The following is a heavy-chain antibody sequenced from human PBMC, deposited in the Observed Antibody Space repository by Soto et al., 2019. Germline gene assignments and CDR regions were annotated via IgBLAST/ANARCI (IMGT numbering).Heavy chain of an antibody. Sequence: SETLSLTCTVSGASITNDDFFWMWVRQHPDKGLEWLAYITYGGSIYYNPSLRSRLSVSIDKSKSQFSLNVRSVTAADTAVYFCAKMERTQLWLLVQNWGQGLPVTVSS. CDR2: ITYGGSI. D-gene: IGHD5-18*01. CDR3: AKMERTQLWLLVQN. V-gene: IGHV4-31*03. CDR1: GASITNDDFF. J-gene: IGHJ4*02.